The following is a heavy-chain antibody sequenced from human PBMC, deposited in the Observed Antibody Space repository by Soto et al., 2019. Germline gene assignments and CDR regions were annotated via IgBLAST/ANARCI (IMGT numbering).Heavy chain of an antibody. V-gene: IGHV1-2*04. CDR2: INPNSGGT. Sequence: ASVKVSCKASGYTFTGYYMHWVRQAPGQGLEWMGWINPNSGGTNYAQKFQGWVTMTRDTSISTAYMELSRLRSDDTAVYYCARGVRTVVVVAATYYFDYWGQGTLVTVSS. CDR3: ARGVRTVVVVAATYYFDY. D-gene: IGHD2-15*01. J-gene: IGHJ4*02. CDR1: GYTFTGYY.